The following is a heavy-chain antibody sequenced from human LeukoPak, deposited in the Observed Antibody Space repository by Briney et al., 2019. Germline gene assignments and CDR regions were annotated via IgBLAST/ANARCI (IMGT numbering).Heavy chain of an antibody. V-gene: IGHV4-34*01. CDR2: INHSGST. J-gene: IGHJ6*04. D-gene: IGHD2-2*01. Sequence: SETLSLTCAAHGGSFSGYYWSWIRQPPGKGLEWIGEINHSGSTNYNPSLKSRVTISVDTSKNQFSLKLSSVTAADTAVYYCARGCSSTSCSSTPNGMDVWGKGTTVTVSS. CDR1: GGSFSGYY. CDR3: ARGCSSTSCSSTPNGMDV.